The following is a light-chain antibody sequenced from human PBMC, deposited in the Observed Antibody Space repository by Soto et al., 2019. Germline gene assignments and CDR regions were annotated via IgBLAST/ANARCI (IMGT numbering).Light chain of an antibody. CDR1: QGINNW. Sequence: DIQMTQSPSSVSASVGDTVSITCRASQGINNWLAWYQQKPGKAPQVLIYAASSLQSGVPSRFSGSGFGTDFTLTITSLQPDDFATYFCQQANNFPLTFGGGTKVESK. CDR2: AAS. V-gene: IGKV1-12*01. J-gene: IGKJ4*01. CDR3: QQANNFPLT.